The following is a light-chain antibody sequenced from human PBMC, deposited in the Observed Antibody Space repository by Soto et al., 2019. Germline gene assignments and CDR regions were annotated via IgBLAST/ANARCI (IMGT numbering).Light chain of an antibody. CDR3: QQFNSWPGT. CDR1: QSVSSN. V-gene: IGKV3-15*01. Sequence: EIVMTQSPATLSVSPGERATLSCRASQSVSSNLAWYQQKPGQAPRLLIYGPSTGATGIPARFSGSGSGTEFTLTISSLQSEDFAVYYCQQFNSWPGTFGQGTKVEIK. J-gene: IGKJ1*01. CDR2: GPS.